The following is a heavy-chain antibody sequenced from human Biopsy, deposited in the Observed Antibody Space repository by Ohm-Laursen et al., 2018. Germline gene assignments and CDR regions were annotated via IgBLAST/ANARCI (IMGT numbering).Heavy chain of an antibody. CDR3: ARDEGPLRAFDI. D-gene: IGHD4-17*01. Sequence: GTLSLTCTVSGGSISGHFWSWVRQPAGKGLEWIGRIYSNGNTNYNPSLKSRVSMSVDTSKNHFSLNLTSVTAADTAVYYCARDEGPLRAFDIWGQGTLGTVSS. V-gene: IGHV4-4*07. CDR2: IYSNGNT. J-gene: IGHJ3*02. CDR1: GGSISGHF.